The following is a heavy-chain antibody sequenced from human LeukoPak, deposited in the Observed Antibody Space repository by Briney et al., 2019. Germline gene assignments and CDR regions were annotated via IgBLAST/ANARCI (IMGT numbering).Heavy chain of an antibody. J-gene: IGHJ4*02. D-gene: IGHD1-7*01. CDR3: ARIAGTTSPDDY. CDR1: GGTFSSYA. V-gene: IGHV1-69*01. Sequence: SVKVSCKASGGTFSSYAISWVRQAPGQGLEWMGGIIPIFGTANYAQKFQGRVTITADESTSTAYMELSSLRSEDTAVYYCARIAGTTSPDDYWGQGTLVTVSS. CDR2: IIPIFGTA.